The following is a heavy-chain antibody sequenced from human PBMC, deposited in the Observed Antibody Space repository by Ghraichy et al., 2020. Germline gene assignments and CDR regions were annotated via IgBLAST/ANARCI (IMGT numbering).Heavy chain of an antibody. Sequence: GESLNISCATSGFAFSNCAMSWLRQAPGKGLEWVSTLYGDDGTSYADSVRGRFTISRDSSKNILYLQMDSLRADDTAVYYCAKLLGTVTTYDFWGQGTLVTVSS. V-gene: IGHV3-23*01. D-gene: IGHD4-17*01. J-gene: IGHJ4*02. CDR2: LYGDDGT. CDR1: GFAFSNCA. CDR3: AKLLGTVTTYDF.